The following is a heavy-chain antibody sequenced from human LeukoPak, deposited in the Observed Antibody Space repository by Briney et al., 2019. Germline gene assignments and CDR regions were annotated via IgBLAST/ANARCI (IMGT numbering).Heavy chain of an antibody. V-gene: IGHV3-21*01. CDR2: ISGPSKYI. CDR3: ARKWELLDY. D-gene: IGHD1-26*01. CDR1: GFTFSSYS. Sequence: GGSLRLSCAASGFTFSSYSMNWVRQAPGKGLEWVSSISGPSKYIYHADSVKGRFTISRDNAKNSLYLQMNSLRAEDTAVYYCARKWELLDYWGQGTLVTVSS. J-gene: IGHJ4*02.